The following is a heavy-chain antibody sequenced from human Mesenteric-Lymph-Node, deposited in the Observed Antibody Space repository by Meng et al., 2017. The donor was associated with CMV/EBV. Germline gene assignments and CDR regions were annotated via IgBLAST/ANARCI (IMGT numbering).Heavy chain of an antibody. CDR2: IWRDGSNI. CDR3: ARHNSRFEWSHDYFGVDV. V-gene: IGHV3-33*01. CDR1: TFSNYG. J-gene: IGHJ6*02. D-gene: IGHD3-9*01. Sequence: TFSNYGMHWVRQDPGKGLERVAVIWRDGSNIQYVDSVKGRFTISRDNSKNTLYLQMDNLRVEDTGLYYCARHNSRFEWSHDYFGVDVWGQGTTVTVSS.